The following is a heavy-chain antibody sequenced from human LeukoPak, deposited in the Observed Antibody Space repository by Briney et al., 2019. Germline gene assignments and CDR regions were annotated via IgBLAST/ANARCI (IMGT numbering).Heavy chain of an antibody. Sequence: ASVKDSCKASGGTFSSYAISWVRQAPGQGLEWMGGIIPIFGTANYAQKFQGRVTITADESTSTAYMELSSLRSEDTAVYYCARDPRRYYDSSGYYPGDYWGQGTLVTVSS. V-gene: IGHV1-69*01. CDR1: GGTFSSYA. CDR2: IIPIFGTA. J-gene: IGHJ4*02. CDR3: ARDPRRYYDSSGYYPGDY. D-gene: IGHD3-22*01.